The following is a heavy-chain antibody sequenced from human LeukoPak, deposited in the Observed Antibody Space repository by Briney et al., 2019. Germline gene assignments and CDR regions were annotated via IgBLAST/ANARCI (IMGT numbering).Heavy chain of an antibody. CDR3: ARVPVHIWFGDVRDALDY. J-gene: IGHJ4*02. Sequence: GASVKVSCKVSGYTLTELSMHWVRQAPGKGLEWMGGFDPEDGETIYAQKFQGRVTMTEDTSTDTAYMELRSLRSDDTAVYYCARVPVHIWFGDVRDALDYWGQGTLVTVSS. CDR1: GYTLTELS. V-gene: IGHV1-24*01. CDR2: FDPEDGET. D-gene: IGHD3-10*01.